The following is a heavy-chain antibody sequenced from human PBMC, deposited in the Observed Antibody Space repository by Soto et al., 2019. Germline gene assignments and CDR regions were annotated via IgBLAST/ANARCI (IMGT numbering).Heavy chain of an antibody. CDR3: ARHTAESGYIDY. Sequence: SENLSLTCTVSGGSISSSSYYWGWIRQPPGKGLEWIGSIYYSGSTYYNPSLKSRVTISVDTSKNQFSLKLSSVTAADTAVYYCARHTAESGYIDYWGQGTLATVS. D-gene: IGHD2-15*01. V-gene: IGHV4-39*01. CDR1: GGSISSSSYY. J-gene: IGHJ4*02. CDR2: IYYSGST.